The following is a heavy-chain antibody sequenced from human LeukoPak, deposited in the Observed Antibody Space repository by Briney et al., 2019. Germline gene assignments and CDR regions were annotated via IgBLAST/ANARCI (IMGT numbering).Heavy chain of an antibody. CDR2: ISWNSGSI. CDR3: AKDMGGSGTRPFDY. CDR1: GFTFDDYA. Sequence: GRSLRLSCAASGFTFDDYAMHWVRQAPGKGLEWVSGISWNSGSIGYADPVKGRFTISRDNAKNSLYLQMNSLRAEDTALYYCAKDMGGSGTRPFDYWGQGTLVTVSS. J-gene: IGHJ4*02. D-gene: IGHD3-10*01. V-gene: IGHV3-9*01.